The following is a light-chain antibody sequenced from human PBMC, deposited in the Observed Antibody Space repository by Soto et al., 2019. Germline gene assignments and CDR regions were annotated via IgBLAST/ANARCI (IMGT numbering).Light chain of an antibody. V-gene: IGLV9-49*01. CDR2: VGTGGIVG. CDR3: GADHGSGSNFVYL. Sequence: QLVLTQPPSASASLGASVTLTCTLSSGYSNYKVDWYQQRPGKGPRFVMRVGTGGIVGSKGDGSPDRFSVWGSGLNRYLTIKNIQEEDESDYHCGADHGSGSNFVYLFGGGTKLTVL. CDR1: SGYSNYK. J-gene: IGLJ2*01.